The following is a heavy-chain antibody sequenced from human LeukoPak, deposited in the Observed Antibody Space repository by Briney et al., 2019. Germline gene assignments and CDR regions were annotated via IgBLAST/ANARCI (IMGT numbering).Heavy chain of an antibody. V-gene: IGHV1-8*03. Sequence: ASVKVSCKASGYTFTSYDINWVRQATGQGLEWMGWMNPNSGNTGYAQKFQGRVTITRNTSISTAYMELSSLRSEDTAVYYCASGLSSLFSFGAALDYYMDAWGKGTPVTVSS. J-gene: IGHJ6*03. CDR2: MNPNSGNT. CDR3: ASGLSSLFSFGAALDYYMDA. D-gene: IGHD5-18*01. CDR1: GYTFTSYD.